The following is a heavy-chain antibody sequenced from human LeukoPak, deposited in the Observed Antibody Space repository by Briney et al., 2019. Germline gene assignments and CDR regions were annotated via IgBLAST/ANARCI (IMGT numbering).Heavy chain of an antibody. D-gene: IGHD1-14*01. CDR3: ARDSWPEVVRFDF. V-gene: IGHV4-38-2*02. CDR1: GYSISSGYY. CDR2: IHQSGNT. Sequence: SETLSLTCTVSGYSISSGYYWGWIRQPPGKGLEWIGSIHQSGNTYFNPSLRSRVTVSVDTSKNQFSLKLSSVTAADTAVYYCARDSWPEVVRFDFWGQGTLVTVSS. J-gene: IGHJ4*02.